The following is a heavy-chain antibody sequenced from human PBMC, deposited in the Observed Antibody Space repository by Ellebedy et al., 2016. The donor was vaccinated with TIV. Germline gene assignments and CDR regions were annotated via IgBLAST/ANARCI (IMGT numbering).Heavy chain of an antibody. V-gene: IGHV4-59*08. J-gene: IGHJ4*02. CDR3: AGDYGAYFDY. CDR2: IYYSGST. Sequence: MPGGSLRLSCTVPGGSISSYYWSWIRQPPGKGLEWIRYIYYSGSTNYNPSLKSRVTISVDMSKNQFSLRLSSVTAADTAVYYCAGDYGAYFDYWGQGTLVTVSS. CDR1: GGSISSYY. D-gene: IGHD4-17*01.